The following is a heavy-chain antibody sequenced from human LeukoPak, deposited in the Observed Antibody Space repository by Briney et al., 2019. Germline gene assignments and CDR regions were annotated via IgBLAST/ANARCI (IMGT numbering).Heavy chain of an antibody. Sequence: ASVKVSCKASGYTFTSYYMHWVRQAPGQGLEWMGIINPGGGSTSYAQKFQGRVTMTRDTSISTAYMDLSSLKSDDTAVYYCARAHIGNDLFIDYWGQGTLVTVSS. J-gene: IGHJ4*02. CDR3: ARAHIGNDLFIDY. CDR1: GYTFTSYY. CDR2: INPGGGST. V-gene: IGHV1-46*01. D-gene: IGHD2-21*01.